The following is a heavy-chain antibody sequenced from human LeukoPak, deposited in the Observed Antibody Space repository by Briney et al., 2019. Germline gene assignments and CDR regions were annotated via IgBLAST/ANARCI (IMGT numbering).Heavy chain of an antibody. J-gene: IGHJ4*02. Sequence: PGGSLRLSCAASGFTFSSYGMHWVRQAPGKGLEWVAVIWYDGSNKYYADSVKGRFTISRDNSKNTLYLQMNSLRAEDTAVYYCARDFGYSGFDYWGQGTLVTVSS. CDR3: ARDFGYSGFDY. V-gene: IGHV3-33*01. D-gene: IGHD1-26*01. CDR1: GFTFSSYG. CDR2: IWYDGSNK.